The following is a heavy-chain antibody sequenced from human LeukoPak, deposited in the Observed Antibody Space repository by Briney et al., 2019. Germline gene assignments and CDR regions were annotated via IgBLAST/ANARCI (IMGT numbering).Heavy chain of an antibody. J-gene: IGHJ5*02. CDR2: IYYSGST. CDR3: ARGDIVVVTEEPNWFDP. CDR1: GGSISSSSYY. Sequence: SETLSLTCTVSGGSISSSSYYWGWVRQPPGKGLEWIGSIYYSGSTYYNPSLKSRVTISVDTSKNQFSLKLSSVTAADTAVYYCARGDIVVVTEEPNWFDPWGQGTLVTVSS. V-gene: IGHV4-39*07. D-gene: IGHD3-22*01.